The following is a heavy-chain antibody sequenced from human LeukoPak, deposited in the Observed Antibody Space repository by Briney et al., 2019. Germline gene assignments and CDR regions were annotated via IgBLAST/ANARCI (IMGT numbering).Heavy chain of an antibody. J-gene: IGHJ4*02. CDR3: ARGGGSYSGDY. D-gene: IGHD1-26*01. CDR2: ISSSSSTI. V-gene: IGHV3-48*01. Sequence: GGSLRLSCAASGFTFSSYGMSWVRQAPGKGLEWVSYISSSSSTIYYADSVKGRFTVSRDNAKNSLYLQMNSLRAEDTAVYYCARGGGSYSGDYWGQGTLVTVSS. CDR1: GFTFSSYG.